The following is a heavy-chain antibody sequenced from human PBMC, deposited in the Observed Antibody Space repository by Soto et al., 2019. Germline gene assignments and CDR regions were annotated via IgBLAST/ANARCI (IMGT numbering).Heavy chain of an antibody. CDR3: ARDPAIRVGGYYYYGMDV. V-gene: IGHV4-34*01. Sequence: PSETLSLTCAVYGGSFSGYYWSWIRRPPGKGLEWIGEINHSGSTNYNPSLKSRVTISVDTSKNQFSLKLSSVTAADTAVYYCARDPAIRVGGYYYYGMDVWGQGTTVTVSS. CDR1: GGSFSGYY. J-gene: IGHJ6*02. D-gene: IGHD3-16*01. CDR2: INHSGST.